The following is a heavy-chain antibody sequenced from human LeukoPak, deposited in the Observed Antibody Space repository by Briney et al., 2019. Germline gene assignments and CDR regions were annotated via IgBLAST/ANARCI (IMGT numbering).Heavy chain of an antibody. CDR3: ARDSIHYGEDYYFDY. CDR2: IKQDGSEK. J-gene: IGHJ4*02. D-gene: IGHD3-10*01. V-gene: IGHV3-7*01. CDR1: GFTFSSYW. Sequence: GGPLRLSCAASGFTFSSYWMSWVRQAPGKGLEWVANIKQDGSEKYYVDSVKGRFTISRDNAKNSLYLQMNSLRAEDTAVYYCARDSIHYGEDYYFDYWGQGTLVTVSS.